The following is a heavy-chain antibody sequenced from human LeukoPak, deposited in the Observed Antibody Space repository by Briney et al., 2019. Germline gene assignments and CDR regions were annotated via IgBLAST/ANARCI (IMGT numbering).Heavy chain of an antibody. CDR2: FDPEDGET. CDR1: GHSLTELC. D-gene: IGHD3-16*02. V-gene: IGHV1-24*01. J-gene: IGHJ4*02. CDR3: TAYVLSSYHDPTPLFDN. Sequence: ASVKVSCKVSGHSLTELCMHWVRQTPGKGLEWMGVFDPEDGETIYAQKFQGRVTMTEDTSTDTAYMELRSLRSEDTAVYFCTAYVLSSYHDPTPLFDNWGQGTLVTVSS.